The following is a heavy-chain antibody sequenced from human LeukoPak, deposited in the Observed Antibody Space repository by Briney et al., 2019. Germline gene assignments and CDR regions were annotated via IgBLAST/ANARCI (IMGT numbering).Heavy chain of an antibody. Sequence: ASVKVSCKASGYTFTSYGISWVRQAPGQGLEWMGWISPNSGDTNYAQKFQGRVTMTRDTSISTAYMELSSLRSDDTAMYYCARGDGEYYYDRSGYYYDYWGQGTLVTVSS. CDR1: GYTFTSYG. CDR3: ARGDGEYYYDRSGYYYDY. J-gene: IGHJ4*02. CDR2: ISPNSGDT. D-gene: IGHD3-22*01. V-gene: IGHV1-2*02.